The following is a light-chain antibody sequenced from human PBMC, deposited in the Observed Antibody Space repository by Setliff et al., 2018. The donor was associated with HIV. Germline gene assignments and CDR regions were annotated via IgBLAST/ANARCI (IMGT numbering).Light chain of an antibody. V-gene: IGLV2-14*03. CDR3: SSYTISRTLV. CDR1: SSDVGVYNY. J-gene: IGLJ2*01. CDR2: DVS. Sequence: QSALAQPASVSGSPGQSITISCTGTSSDVGVYNYVSWYQQHPGKAPKVIIFDVSNRPSGVSDRFSGSKSGNTASLTISGLQAEDEADYYCSSYTISRTLVFGGGTRVTV.